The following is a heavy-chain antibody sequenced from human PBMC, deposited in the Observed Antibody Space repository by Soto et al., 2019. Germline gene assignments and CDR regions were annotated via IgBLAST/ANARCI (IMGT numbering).Heavy chain of an antibody. CDR1: GYTFTSYG. CDR2: ISAYNGTT. J-gene: IGHJ3*02. V-gene: IGHV1-18*01. CDR3: ARHDSSGYYRRSGAFDI. D-gene: IGHD3-22*01. Sequence: VASVKVSCKASGYTFTSYGISWVRQAPGQGLEWMGWISAYNGTTNYAQKLQGRVTMTTDTSTSTAYMELRSLRSDDTAVYYCARHDSSGYYRRSGAFDIWGQGTMVTVSS.